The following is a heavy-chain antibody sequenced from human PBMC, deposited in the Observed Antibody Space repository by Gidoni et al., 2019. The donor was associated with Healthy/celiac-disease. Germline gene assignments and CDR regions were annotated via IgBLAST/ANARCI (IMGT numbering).Heavy chain of an antibody. J-gene: IGHJ6*03. CDR3: ARGKGYCSSTSCYAAYYYYYMDV. CDR1: GGSFSVYY. CDR2: INHSGST. D-gene: IGHD2-2*01. V-gene: IGHV4-34*01. Sequence: QVQLQQWGAGLLQPSETLSLTCAVYGGSFSVYYWSWLRQPPGKGLEWIGEINHSGSTNYNPSLKSRVTISVATSKNQFSLKLSSVTAADTAVYYCARGKGYCSSTSCYAAYYYYYMDVWGKGTTVTVSS.